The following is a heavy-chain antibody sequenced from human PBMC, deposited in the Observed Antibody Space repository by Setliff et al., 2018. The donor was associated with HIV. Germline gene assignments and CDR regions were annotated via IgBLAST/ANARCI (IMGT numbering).Heavy chain of an antibody. CDR3: AKVGSTESLSADWFDP. Sequence: GASVKVSCKASGYTFSNYGISWVRQAPGQGLEWMGWISAHTGHTNFARSFQGRVSMTIDASTTMAYMELRNLKSDDTAVYYCAKVGSTESLSADWFDPWGQGTLVTVSS. D-gene: IGHD2-2*01. V-gene: IGHV1-18*01. CDR2: ISAHTGHT. CDR1: GYTFSNYG. J-gene: IGHJ5*02.